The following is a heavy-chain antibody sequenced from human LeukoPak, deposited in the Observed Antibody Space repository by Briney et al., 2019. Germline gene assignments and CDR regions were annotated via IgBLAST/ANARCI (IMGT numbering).Heavy chain of an antibody. CDR3: ARDEALFSTDGPAYYFDY. Sequence: GGSLRLSCAASGFTFSDYYMSWIRQPPGKVLEWVSYISSSGGTIYYADSVKGRFTISRDNAKNSLYLQMNSLRAEDTAVYYCARDEALFSTDGPAYYFDYWGQGTLVTVSS. CDR2: ISSSGGTI. CDR1: GFTFSDYY. J-gene: IGHJ4*02. V-gene: IGHV3-11*04. D-gene: IGHD2/OR15-2a*01.